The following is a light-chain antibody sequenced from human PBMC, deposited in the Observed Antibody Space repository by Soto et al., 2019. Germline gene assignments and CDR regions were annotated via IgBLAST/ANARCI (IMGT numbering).Light chain of an antibody. CDR2: EVN. CDR1: SSDVGGYNF. Sequence: QSVLTQPASVSGSPGQSITISCTGTSSDVGGYNFVSWYQQYPGKAPKLMIYEVNNRPSGVSNRFSGSKSGNTASLIISGLQAEDEGYYYCNSYTSGSTLVFGGGTKVTVL. J-gene: IGLJ2*01. V-gene: IGLV2-14*01. CDR3: NSYTSGSTLV.